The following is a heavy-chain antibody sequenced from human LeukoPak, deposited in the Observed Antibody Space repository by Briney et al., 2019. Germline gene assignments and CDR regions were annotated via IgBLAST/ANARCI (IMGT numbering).Heavy chain of an antibody. CDR2: INHSGST. CDR1: GGSFSGYY. V-gene: IGHV4-34*01. J-gene: IGHJ4*02. D-gene: IGHD3-3*01. Sequence: SETLSLTCAVSGGSFSGYYWTWIRQPPGKGLEWIGEINHSGSTNYNPSLKSRVTISVDTSKNQFSLKLSSVTAADTAVYYCARGPPYYDFWSGYQGDYYFDYWGQGTLVTVSS. CDR3: ARGPPYYDFWSGYQGDYYFDY.